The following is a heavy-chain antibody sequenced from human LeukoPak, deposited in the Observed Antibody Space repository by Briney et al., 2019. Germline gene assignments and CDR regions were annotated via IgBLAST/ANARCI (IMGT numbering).Heavy chain of an antibody. J-gene: IGHJ4*02. CDR3: AKQSHYYDSSLN. V-gene: IGHV3-23*01. D-gene: IGHD3-22*01. CDR1: RFTFSSYA. Sequence: GGSLRLSCAASRFTFSSYAMSWVRQAPGKGLEWVSAISGSGGSTYYADSVKGRFTISRDNSKNTLYLQMNSLRAEDTAVYYSAKQSHYYDSSLNWGQGTLVTVSS. CDR2: ISGSGGST.